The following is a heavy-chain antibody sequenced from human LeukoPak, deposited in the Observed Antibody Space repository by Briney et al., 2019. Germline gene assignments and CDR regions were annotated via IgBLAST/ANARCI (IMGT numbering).Heavy chain of an antibody. V-gene: IGHV1-18*01. CDR3: ARPGYCSSTSCLNYQH. D-gene: IGHD2-2*01. J-gene: IGHJ1*01. CDR1: GYTFTNYG. CDR2: ISAYNGNT. Sequence: ASVKVSCKASGYTFTNYGISWVRQAPGQGLEWMGWISAYNGNTNYAQKLQGRVTMTTDTSTSTAYMELRSLRSDDTAVYYCARPGYCSSTSCLNYQHWGQGTLVTVSS.